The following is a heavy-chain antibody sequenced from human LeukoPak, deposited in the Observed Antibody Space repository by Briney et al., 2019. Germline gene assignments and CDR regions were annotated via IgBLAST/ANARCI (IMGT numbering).Heavy chain of an antibody. V-gene: IGHV3-23*01. CDR3: AMGVVPAAYYYFDY. CDR1: GFTFSSYA. Sequence: GGSLRLSCAASGFTFSSYAMTWVRQAPGKGLEWVSAISGSGSTTYYADSVKGRFTISRDNSKNTLYLQMSSLRAEDTAVYYCAMGVVPAAYYYFDYWGQGTLVTVSS. D-gene: IGHD2-2*01. CDR2: ISGSGSTT. J-gene: IGHJ4*02.